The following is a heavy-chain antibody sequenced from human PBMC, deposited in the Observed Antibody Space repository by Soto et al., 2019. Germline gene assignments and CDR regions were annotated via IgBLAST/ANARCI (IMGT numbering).Heavy chain of an antibody. CDR2: ISGSGGST. Sequence: GGSLRLSCAASGFTFSSYAMSWVRQAPVKGLEWVSAISGSGGSTYYADSVKGRFTISRDNSKNTLYLQMNSLRAEDTAVYYCAKGLRYFDWLLDYWGQGTLVTVSS. CDR3: AKGLRYFDWLLDY. V-gene: IGHV3-23*01. D-gene: IGHD3-9*01. J-gene: IGHJ4*02. CDR1: GFTFSSYA.